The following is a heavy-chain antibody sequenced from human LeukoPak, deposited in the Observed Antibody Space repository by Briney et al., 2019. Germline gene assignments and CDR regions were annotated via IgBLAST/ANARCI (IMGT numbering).Heavy chain of an antibody. Sequence: ASVEVSCKASGYTFTSYAMHWVRQAPGQRLEWMGWINAGNGNTKYSQKFQGRVTITRDTSASTAYMELSSLRSEDTAVYYCARDRTDSSGYYCYYYGMDVWGQGTTVTVSS. J-gene: IGHJ6*02. CDR1: GYTFTSYA. CDR3: ARDRTDSSGYYCYYYGMDV. D-gene: IGHD3-22*01. V-gene: IGHV1-3*01. CDR2: INAGNGNT.